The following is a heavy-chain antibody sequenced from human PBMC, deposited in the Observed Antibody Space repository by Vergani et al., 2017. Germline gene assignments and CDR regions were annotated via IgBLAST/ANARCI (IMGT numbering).Heavy chain of an antibody. CDR2: MNPNSGNT. D-gene: IGHD6-13*01. J-gene: IGHJ4*02. CDR3: ARGGGSWPCGY. V-gene: IGHV1-8*01. CDR1: GYTFTSYD. Sequence: QVQLVQSGAEVKKPGASVKVSCKASGYTFTSYDINWVRQATGQGLEWMGWMNPNSGNTGYAQKFQGRVTKTRNTNISTAYMELSRRRAEETAEYYGARGGGSWPCGYWGQGTLVNVSS.